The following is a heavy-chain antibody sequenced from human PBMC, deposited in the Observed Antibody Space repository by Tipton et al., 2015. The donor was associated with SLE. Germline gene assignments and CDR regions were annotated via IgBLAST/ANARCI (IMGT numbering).Heavy chain of an antibody. CDR3: ARHHMTTLFDY. V-gene: IGHV4-34*01. Sequence: LRLSCAVYGGSFSGYYWSWIRQPLGKGLQYIGEINHSGSTNYNPSLKSRVTISVDTSTNQFSLKLSSVTAADTAVYYCARHHMTTLFDYWGQGTLVTVSS. CDR1: GGSFSGYY. D-gene: IGHD4-11*01. CDR2: INHSGST. J-gene: IGHJ4*02.